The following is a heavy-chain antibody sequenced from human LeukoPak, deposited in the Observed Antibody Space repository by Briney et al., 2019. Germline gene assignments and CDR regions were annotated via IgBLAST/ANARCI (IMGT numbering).Heavy chain of an antibody. Sequence: GASVKVSCKASGYTFTCYYMHWVRQAPGQGLEWMGWINPNSGGTNYAQKFQGRVTMTRDTSISTAYMELSRLRSDDTAVYYCAREGDYYDSSGYYFGPGDDAFDIWGQGTMVTVSS. J-gene: IGHJ3*02. CDR3: AREGDYYDSSGYYFGPGDDAFDI. CDR2: INPNSGGT. V-gene: IGHV1-2*02. D-gene: IGHD3-22*01. CDR1: GYTFTCYY.